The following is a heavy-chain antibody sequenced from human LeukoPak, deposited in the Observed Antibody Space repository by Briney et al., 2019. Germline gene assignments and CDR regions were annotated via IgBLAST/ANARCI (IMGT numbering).Heavy chain of an antibody. CDR3: AKDAQRGFDYSNSLEH. J-gene: IGHJ5*02. D-gene: IGHD4-11*01. CDR2: IWSDATNE. Sequence: GTSLRLSCEASGFTFSHFGMHWVRQAPGKGLESVAVIWSDATNEYYADSVKGRFTISRDNFKRTVSLEMNSLRAEDTAGYYFAKDAQRGFDYSNSLEHWGQGSLVIVSS. V-gene: IGHV3-33*06. CDR1: GFTFSHFG.